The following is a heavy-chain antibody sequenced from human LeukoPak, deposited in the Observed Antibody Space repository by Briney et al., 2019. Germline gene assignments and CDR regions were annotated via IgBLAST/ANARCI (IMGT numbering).Heavy chain of an antibody. V-gene: IGHV3-43*01. D-gene: IGHD6-13*01. CDR2: ISWDGTRT. J-gene: IGHJ4*02. CDR1: GFSFSSYW. CDR3: ALGRVSTYYFDF. Sequence: GGSLRLSCAASGFSFSSYWMHWVRQAPGKGLEWVSLISWDGTRTYYVDSVKGRFTISRDNSKDSLYLQMNSLRAEDTALYYCALGRVSTYYFDFWGQGTLVTVSS.